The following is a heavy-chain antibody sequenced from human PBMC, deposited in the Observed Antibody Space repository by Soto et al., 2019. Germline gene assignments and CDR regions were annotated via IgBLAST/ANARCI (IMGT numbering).Heavy chain of an antibody. J-gene: IGHJ6*02. Sequence: QVQLQESGPGLVKPSETLSLTCSVSGDSISTYYWSWIRQPPGKGLEWIGNIYYSGSTNYNPSLKSRITISLDTSKNQSSLELSCVTAADTAVYYCARQTHYGSAPGIDVWGQGTTVTVSS. CDR3: ARQTHYGSAPGIDV. V-gene: IGHV4-59*08. CDR1: GDSISTYY. D-gene: IGHD3-10*01. CDR2: IYYSGST.